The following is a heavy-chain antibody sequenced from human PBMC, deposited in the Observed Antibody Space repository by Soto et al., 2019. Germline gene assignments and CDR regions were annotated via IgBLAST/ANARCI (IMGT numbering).Heavy chain of an antibody. J-gene: IGHJ4*02. D-gene: IGHD2-21*01. CDR2: ISNGGAGT. V-gene: IGHV3-23*01. CDR3: ARSVVKYFHDC. Sequence: EVQLLESGGGLVQPGGSLRRSCVASGFTFSRYAMSWVRQAPGKGLEWVSVVISNGGAGTYYADSVKGRFTISRDNSKNTLYLQMNSQRAVDTAVYYCARSVVKYFHDCWGQGTLVTVSS. CDR1: GFTFSRYA.